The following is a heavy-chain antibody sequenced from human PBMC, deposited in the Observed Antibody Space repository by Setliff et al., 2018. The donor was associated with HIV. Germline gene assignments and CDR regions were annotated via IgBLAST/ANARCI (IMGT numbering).Heavy chain of an antibody. CDR3: ARYRDSSDPGFYYMDV. Sequence: ASVKVSCKAAGYTFTRYGISWVRQAPGQGLEWMGWISAYNGNTKYAQKFQGRVTMITDTSTNTAYMELKSLRSDDTSVYYCARYRDSSDPGFYYMDVWGTGTPVTVSS. D-gene: IGHD3-22*01. J-gene: IGHJ6*03. V-gene: IGHV1-18*01. CDR2: ISAYNGNT. CDR1: GYTFTRYG.